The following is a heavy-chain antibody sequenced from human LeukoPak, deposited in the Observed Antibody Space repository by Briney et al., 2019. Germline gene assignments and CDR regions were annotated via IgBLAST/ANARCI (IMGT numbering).Heavy chain of an antibody. CDR2: IPSDGSYT. D-gene: IGHD4-17*01. J-gene: IGHJ3*02. CDR1: GFNFNSHG. CDR3: AKDRYGDYGPFDN. V-gene: IGHV3-30*18. Sequence: GGSLRLSCAASGFNFNSHGMHWVRQAPGKGLEWVALIPSDGSYTYYADSVKGRFTISRDNSKNTLSLQMNSVRPDDTAVYYCAKDRYGDYGPFDNWGQGRMVTVSS.